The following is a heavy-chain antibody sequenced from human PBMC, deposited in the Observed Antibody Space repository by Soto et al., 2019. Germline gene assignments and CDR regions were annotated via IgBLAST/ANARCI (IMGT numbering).Heavy chain of an antibody. Sequence: LRLSCTASGFSFGDYAMSWFRQAPGKGLEWVGFIRSKVYGGITEYAASVEGRFTISRDDSKSIAYLQMNSLKTEDTAVYYCSRDVGITMIRGDNDAFDIWGQGXMVTV. J-gene: IGHJ3*02. CDR3: SRDVGITMIRGDNDAFDI. V-gene: IGHV3-49*03. CDR1: GFSFGDYA. CDR2: IRSKVYGGIT. D-gene: IGHD3-10*01.